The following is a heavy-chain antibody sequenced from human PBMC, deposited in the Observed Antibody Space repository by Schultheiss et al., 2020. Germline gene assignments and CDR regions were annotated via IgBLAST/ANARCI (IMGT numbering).Heavy chain of an antibody. CDR3: AQAGYSYAYH. D-gene: IGHD5-18*01. Sequence: SGPTLVKPTQTLTLTCTFSGFSLSTSGMCVSWIRQPPGKALEWLARIDWDDDTYYSTSLRTRLTISKDTSKKQVVLTMTNMDPVDTATYYCAQAGYSYAYHWGQGTLVTVSS. J-gene: IGHJ5*02. CDR1: GFSLSTSGMC. V-gene: IGHV2-70*11. CDR2: IDWDDDT.